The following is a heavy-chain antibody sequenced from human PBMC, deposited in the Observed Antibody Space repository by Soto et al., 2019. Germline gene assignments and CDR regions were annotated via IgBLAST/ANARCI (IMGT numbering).Heavy chain of an antibody. Sequence: QVQLQESGPGLVKPSQTLSLTCTVSGGSISSGGYYWSWIRQHPGKGLEWIGYIYYSGSTYYNPSLKSRCTTSVDTSQNPFSLKLGSVTAADTAVYYCARVAYCGGDCLTYYFDYWGQGTLVTVSS. CDR1: GGSISSGGYY. CDR2: IYYSGST. V-gene: IGHV4-31*03. J-gene: IGHJ4*02. D-gene: IGHD2-21*02. CDR3: ARVAYCGGDCLTYYFDY.